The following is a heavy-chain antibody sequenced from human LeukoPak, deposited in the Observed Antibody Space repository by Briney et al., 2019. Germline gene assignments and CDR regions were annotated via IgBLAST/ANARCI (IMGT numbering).Heavy chain of an antibody. V-gene: IGHV3-23*01. CDR1: GFTFSSCA. D-gene: IGHD1-26*01. CDR2: IRGSGGST. CDR3: AKGDIGGSIYYYMDV. J-gene: IGHJ6*03. Sequence: GGSLRLSCAASGFTFSSCAMTWVRQAPGKGLEWVSAIRGSGGSTYYTDYVKGRFTISRDSSKNTLYLQMNSLRAEDTAVYYCAKGDIGGSIYYYMDVWGKGTTVTVSS.